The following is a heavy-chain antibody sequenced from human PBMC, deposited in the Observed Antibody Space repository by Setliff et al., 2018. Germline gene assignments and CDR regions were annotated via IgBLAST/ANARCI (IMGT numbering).Heavy chain of an antibody. CDR2: IYHSGST. CDR1: GYSISSGYY. CDR3: ARGETYYYDSSGYEGKYYFDY. V-gene: IGHV4-38-2*01. J-gene: IGHJ4*02. Sequence: PSETLSLTCAVSGYSISSGYYWGWIRQPPGKGLEWIGSIYHSGSTYYNPSLKSRVTISVDTSKNQFSLKLSSVTAADTAVYYCARGETYYYDSSGYEGKYYFDYWGQGTLVTVS. D-gene: IGHD3-22*01.